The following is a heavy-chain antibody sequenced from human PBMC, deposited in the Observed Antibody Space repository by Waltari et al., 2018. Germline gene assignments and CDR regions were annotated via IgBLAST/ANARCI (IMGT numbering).Heavy chain of an antibody. CDR3: AKDRFSSTWYGNDGFDI. CDR2: ISGRGGSP. CDR1: RFTFSTHA. V-gene: IGHV3-23*01. D-gene: IGHD6-13*01. Sequence: EVQLLESGGDLVQPGGSLRLSCAASRFTFSTHAMSWVRQPPGTGLEWVSAISGRGGSPYYADSVKGRFTISRDNSKNTLYLQMNSLRADDTAIYYCAKDRFSSTWYGNDGFDIWGQGAMVTVSS. J-gene: IGHJ3*02.